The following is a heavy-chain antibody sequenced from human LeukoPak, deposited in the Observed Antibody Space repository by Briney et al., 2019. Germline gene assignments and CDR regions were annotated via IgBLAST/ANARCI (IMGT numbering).Heavy chain of an antibody. CDR1: GYTFTSYA. V-gene: IGHV7-4-1*02. J-gene: IGHJ4*02. CDR3: ARDGYYYDSSGYPDY. CDR2: INTSTGNP. Sequence: ASVKVSCKASGYTFTSYAMNWVRQAPGQGLEWMGWINTSTGNPTYAQGFTGRFVFSLDTSVSTAYLQISSLKAEDTAVYYCARDGYYYDSSGYPDYWGQGTLVTVSS. D-gene: IGHD3-22*01.